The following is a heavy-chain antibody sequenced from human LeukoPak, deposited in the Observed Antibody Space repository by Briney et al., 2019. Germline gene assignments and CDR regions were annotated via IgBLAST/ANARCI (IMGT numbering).Heavy chain of an antibody. CDR3: ARDLFGESRDY. D-gene: IGHD3-10*02. V-gene: IGHV3-21*01. CDR2: ISSRSSYI. J-gene: IGHJ4*02. Sequence: GGSLRLSCAASGFTFSSYSMNWVRQAPGKGLEWVSSISSRSSYIYYADSVKGRFTISRDNAKNSLYLQMNGLRAEDTAVYYCARDLFGESRDYWGQGTLVTVSS. CDR1: GFTFSSYS.